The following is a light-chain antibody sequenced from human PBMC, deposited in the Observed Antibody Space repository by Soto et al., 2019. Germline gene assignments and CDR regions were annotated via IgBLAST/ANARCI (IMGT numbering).Light chain of an antibody. CDR1: QSFSNNY. Sequence: LLTQSPCTLSLSPGERATLSCRASQSFSNNYLAWYQQKPGQAPRLLIYGASSRATGIPDRFSGSGSGTDFTLTISRLEPEDFAVYYCQQYGSFPRTFGQGTKVDIK. J-gene: IGKJ1*01. CDR2: GAS. CDR3: QQYGSFPRT. V-gene: IGKV3-20*01.